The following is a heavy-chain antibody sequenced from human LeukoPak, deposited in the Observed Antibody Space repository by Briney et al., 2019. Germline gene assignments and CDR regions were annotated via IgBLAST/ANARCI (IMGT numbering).Heavy chain of an antibody. V-gene: IGHV3-23*01. J-gene: IGHJ3*02. CDR1: GFTFSSYA. CDR2: ISGSGGST. Sequence: PGGSLRLSCAASGFTFSSYAMSLVRQAPGKGLEWVSAISGSGGSTYYADSVKGRFTISRDNYKNTLYLQMNSLRAEDTAVYYCAKHYYGSGSYYDAFDIWGQGTMVTVSS. D-gene: IGHD3-10*01. CDR3: AKHYYGSGSYYDAFDI.